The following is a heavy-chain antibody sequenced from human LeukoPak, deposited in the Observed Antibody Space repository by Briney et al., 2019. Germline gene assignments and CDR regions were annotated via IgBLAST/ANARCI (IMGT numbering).Heavy chain of an antibody. CDR3: ARDILTGYFEF. CDR1: GFTFSSYG. CDR2: IWYDGTNK. D-gene: IGHD3-9*01. J-gene: IGHJ4*02. Sequence: GRSLRLSCAASGFTFSSYGMHWVRQAPGKGLEWVAVIWYDGTNKYYADSVKGRFTISRDNSKNTLYLQLNSLRAEDTAVYYCARDILTGYFEFWGQGTLVSVSS. V-gene: IGHV3-33*01.